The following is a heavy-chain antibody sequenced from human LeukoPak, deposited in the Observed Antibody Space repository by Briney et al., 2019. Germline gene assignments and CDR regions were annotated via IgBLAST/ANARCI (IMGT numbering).Heavy chain of an antibody. CDR1: GGSTASSSHY. V-gene: IGHV4-39*01. CDR2: MYYTGST. J-gene: IGHJ6*02. Sequence: PSETLSLTCTVSGGSTASSSHYWGWIRPSPGKGLEWIAIMYYTGSTYYNPPLKSRVSISVDTSRNQFSLKLSSVTAADTAVYYCARHRIQPPVLMDVWGRGTTVTVSS. CDR3: ARHRIQPPVLMDV. D-gene: IGHD5-18*01.